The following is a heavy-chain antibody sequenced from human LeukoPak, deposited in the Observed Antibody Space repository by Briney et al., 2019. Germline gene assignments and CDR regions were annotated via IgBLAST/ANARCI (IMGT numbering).Heavy chain of an antibody. J-gene: IGHJ3*02. D-gene: IGHD3-22*01. CDR2: INPNSGGT. Sequence: GASVKVSCKASGYTFTGYYMHWVRQAPGQGLEWMGWINPNSGGTNYAQKFQGWVTMTRDTSISTAYMELSRLRSDDTAVYYCARAVYYYDSRGAFDIWGQGTMVTVSS. CDR1: GYTFTGYY. V-gene: IGHV1-2*04. CDR3: ARAVYYYDSRGAFDI.